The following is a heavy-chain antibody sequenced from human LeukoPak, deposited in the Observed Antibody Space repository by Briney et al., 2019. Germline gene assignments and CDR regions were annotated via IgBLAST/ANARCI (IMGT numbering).Heavy chain of an antibody. CDR2: IASDGSST. D-gene: IGHD3-22*01. V-gene: IGHV3-74*01. Sequence: GGSLRLSCAASGFTFSSYWMNWVRQAPGKGLVWVSRIASDGSSTTYADSVKGRFSVSRDNAKNTLYLQMNSLRAEDTAVYYCARDLGPYDSSGYGLDYWGQGTLVTVSS. J-gene: IGHJ4*02. CDR3: ARDLGPYDSSGYGLDY. CDR1: GFTFSSYW.